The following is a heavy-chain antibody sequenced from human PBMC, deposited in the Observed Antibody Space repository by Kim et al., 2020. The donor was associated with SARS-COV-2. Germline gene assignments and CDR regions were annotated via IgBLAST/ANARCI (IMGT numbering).Heavy chain of an antibody. CDR3: AGELKASYYYYGMDV. J-gene: IGHJ6*02. V-gene: IGHV3-11*06. Sequence: DALKGRFTISRDNAKNSLYLQMDSLRAEDTAVYYCAGELKASYYYYGMDVWGQGTTVTVSS.